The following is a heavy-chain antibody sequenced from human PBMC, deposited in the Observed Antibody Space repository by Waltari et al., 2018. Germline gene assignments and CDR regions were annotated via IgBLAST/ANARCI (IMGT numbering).Heavy chain of an antibody. J-gene: IGHJ3*02. CDR3: ARAGYCSSTSCYIVVGAFDI. D-gene: IGHD2-2*02. Sequence: QVQLVQSGAEVKKPGSSVKVSCKASGGTFSSYAISWVRQAPGQGLEWMGGIIPSFGTANYAQKFQGRVTITADESTSTAYMELSSLRSEDTAVYYCARAGYCSSTSCYIVVGAFDIWGQGTMVTVSS. V-gene: IGHV1-69*12. CDR2: IIPSFGTA. CDR1: GGTFSSYA.